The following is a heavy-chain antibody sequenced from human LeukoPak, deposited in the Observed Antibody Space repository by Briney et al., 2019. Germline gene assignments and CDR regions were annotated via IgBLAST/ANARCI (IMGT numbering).Heavy chain of an antibody. CDR1: GYTFIGYC. D-gene: IGHD3-16*01. CDR2: INPKSGGT. J-gene: IGHJ3*02. V-gene: IGHV1-2*02. CDR3: ARGRGSSPYDAFDI. Sequence: ASVKVSCEASGYTFIGYCMHWVRQAPGQGLEWMGWINPKSGGTNYAQNFQGRVTVTRDTSISTAYIDLSGLRSDDTAIYYCARGRGSSPYDAFDIWGQGTMVTVSS.